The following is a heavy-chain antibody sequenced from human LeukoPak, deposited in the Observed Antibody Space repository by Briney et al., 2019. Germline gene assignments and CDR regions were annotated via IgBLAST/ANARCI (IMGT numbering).Heavy chain of an antibody. J-gene: IGHJ1*01. Sequence: GGPLRLSCAASGFTFTSYAMSWVPRAPGKGLEWVLAISNTAVSTYHADSVKGRFTISRDNSKNTLYLQMNSLRAEDTAVYYCAKDHLPGGGKYFQHWGQGTLVTVSS. D-gene: IGHD3-10*01. CDR1: GFTFTSYA. CDR2: ISNTAVST. V-gene: IGHV3-23*01. CDR3: AKDHLPGGGKYFQH.